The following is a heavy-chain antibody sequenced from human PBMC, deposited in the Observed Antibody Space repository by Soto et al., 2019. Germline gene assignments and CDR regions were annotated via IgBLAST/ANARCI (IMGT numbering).Heavy chain of an antibody. CDR3: ARDPRGITMVRGAPLFGMDV. CDR2: ISSSSSYI. D-gene: IGHD3-10*01. V-gene: IGHV3-21*01. Sequence: GGSLRLSCAASGFTLSSYSMNWVRQAPGKALEWVSSISSSSSYIYYADSVKGRFTISRDNAKNSLYLQMNSLRAEDTAVYYCARDPRGITMVRGAPLFGMDVWGQGTTVTVSS. J-gene: IGHJ6*02. CDR1: GFTLSSYS.